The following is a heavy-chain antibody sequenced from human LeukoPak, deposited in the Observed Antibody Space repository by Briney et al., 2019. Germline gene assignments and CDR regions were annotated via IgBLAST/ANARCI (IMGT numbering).Heavy chain of an antibody. CDR3: ATGYYEPFAT. CDR1: GASLSSYY. CDR2: ISDTGKT. J-gene: IGHJ5*02. D-gene: IGHD2/OR15-2a*01. V-gene: IGHV4-59*12. Sequence: SETLSLTCNVSGASLSSYYWDWLRQSPGTGLERIGYISDTGKTDSNPSLKSRVSISLDMSKKQFSLRLRSVTAADSAVYYCATGYYEPFATWGPGILVTVSS.